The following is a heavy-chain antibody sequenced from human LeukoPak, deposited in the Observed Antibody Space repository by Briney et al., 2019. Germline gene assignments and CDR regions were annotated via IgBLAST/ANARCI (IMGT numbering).Heavy chain of an antibody. CDR1: GFTFSSYS. Sequence: PGGSLRLSCAASGFTFSSYSINWVRQAPGKGLEWVSYISSSSSTIYYADSVKGRFTISRDNAKNSLYLQMNSLRAEDTAVYYCARALSRHPGIAAAGTYDYWGQGTLVTVSS. CDR3: ARALSRHPGIAAAGTYDY. CDR2: ISSSSSTI. J-gene: IGHJ4*02. D-gene: IGHD6-13*01. V-gene: IGHV3-48*01.